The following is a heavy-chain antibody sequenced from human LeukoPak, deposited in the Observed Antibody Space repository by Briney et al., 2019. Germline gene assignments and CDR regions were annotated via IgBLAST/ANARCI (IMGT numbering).Heavy chain of an antibody. CDR3: ARTPYLYFGSGSYQFAY. V-gene: IGHV3-23*01. D-gene: IGHD3-10*01. CDR2: TSGSNT. CDR1: GFTFSSYA. Sequence: PGGSLRLSCAASGFTFSSYAMSWVRQAPGKGLEWVSGTSGSNTYYADSVKGRFTISRDNSKNTLYLRMNSLRAEDTAVYFCARTPYLYFGSGSYQFAYWGQGTLVTVSS. J-gene: IGHJ4*02.